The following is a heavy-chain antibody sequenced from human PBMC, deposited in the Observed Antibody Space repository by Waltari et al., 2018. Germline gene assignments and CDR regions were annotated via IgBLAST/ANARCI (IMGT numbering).Heavy chain of an antibody. V-gene: IGHV4-39*07. J-gene: IGHJ4*02. CDR2: IYYSGST. D-gene: IGHD3-10*01. CDR3: ARGGITMVQGVV. Sequence: WIRQPPGKGLEWIGSIYYSGSTYYNPSLKSRVTISVDTSKNQFSLKLSSVTAADTAVYYCARGGITMVQGVVWGQGTLVTVSS.